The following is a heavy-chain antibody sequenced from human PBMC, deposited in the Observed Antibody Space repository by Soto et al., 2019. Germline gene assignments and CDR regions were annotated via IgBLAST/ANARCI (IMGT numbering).Heavy chain of an antibody. J-gene: IGHJ6*02. D-gene: IGHD1-26*01. V-gene: IGHV4-4*07. CDR2: IYTSGTT. CDR1: GSPIRSYY. Sequence: PXDTLSITCNFSGSPIRSYYFSLILQPAGKALEWIGRIYTSGTTNYNPSLKSRATMLIDTSKNQFSLILSSVTAADTAVYYCAREGASGFGMDVWGQRTTVTVSS. CDR3: AREGASGFGMDV.